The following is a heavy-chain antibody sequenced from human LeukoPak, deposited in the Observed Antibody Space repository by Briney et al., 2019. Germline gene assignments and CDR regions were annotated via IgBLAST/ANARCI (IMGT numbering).Heavy chain of an antibody. CDR1: GYTFTGYY. Sequence: ASVKVSCKASGYTFTGYYMHWVRQAPGQGLEWMGWINPNSGGTNYAQKFQGRVTMTRDTSISTAYMELSRLRSDDTAVYYCARDNRRFVSAIFDYWGQGTLVTVSS. D-gene: IGHD2-15*01. V-gene: IGHV1-2*02. CDR3: ARDNRRFVSAIFDY. J-gene: IGHJ4*02. CDR2: INPNSGGT.